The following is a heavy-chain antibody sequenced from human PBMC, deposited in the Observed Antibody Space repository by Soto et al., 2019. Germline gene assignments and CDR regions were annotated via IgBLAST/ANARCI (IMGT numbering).Heavy chain of an antibody. CDR2: INHSGST. Sequence: SETLSLTCAVYGGSFSGYYWSWIRQPPGKGLGWIGEINHSGSTNYNPSLKSRVTISVDTSKNQFSLKLSSVTAADTAVYYCARVLGAAGIRAAFEIWGQGTMVTVSS. CDR3: ARVLGAAGIRAAFEI. CDR1: GGSFSGYY. V-gene: IGHV4-34*01. J-gene: IGHJ3*02. D-gene: IGHD6-13*01.